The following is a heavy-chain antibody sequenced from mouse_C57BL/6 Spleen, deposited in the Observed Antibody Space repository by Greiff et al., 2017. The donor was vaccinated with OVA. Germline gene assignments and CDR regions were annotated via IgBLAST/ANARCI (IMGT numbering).Heavy chain of an antibody. Sequence: QVQLKQPGAELVRPGTSVKLSCKASGYTFTSYWMHWVKQRPGKGLEWIGVIDPSDSYTNYNQKFKAKATLTLDTSSSTAYIQLSSLTSEDSAVYYCARRQLSSRTFDYWGQGTTLTVSS. CDR2: IDPSDSYT. CDR1: GYTFTSYW. J-gene: IGHJ2*01. CDR3: ARRQLSSRTFDY. D-gene: IGHD3-2*02. V-gene: IGHV1-59*01.